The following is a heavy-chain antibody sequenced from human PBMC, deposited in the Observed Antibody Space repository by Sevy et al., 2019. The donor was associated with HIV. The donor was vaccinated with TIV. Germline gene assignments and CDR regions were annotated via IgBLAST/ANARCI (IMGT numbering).Heavy chain of an antibody. D-gene: IGHD2-8*01. Sequence: GGSLRLSCAASGFTFSNFKMYWVRQAPGKGLEWVTLIVYPSSGRHYADPVRDRFTVSRDNANSMLYLQMDSLRHEDTAVYYCARENGALDYWGQGTLVTVSS. CDR3: ARENGALDY. J-gene: IGHJ4*02. CDR1: GFTFSNFK. CDR2: IVYPSSGR. V-gene: IGHV3-30*03.